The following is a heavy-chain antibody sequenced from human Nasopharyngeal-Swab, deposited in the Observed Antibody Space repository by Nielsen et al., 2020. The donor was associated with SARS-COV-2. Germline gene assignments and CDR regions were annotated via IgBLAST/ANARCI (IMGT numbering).Heavy chain of an antibody. CDR1: RFTFGNYN. CDR3: ARDTGAFDI. CDR2: ISSSSSFI. V-gene: IGHV3-21*01. D-gene: IGHD3-10*01. Sequence: GESLKISCEGSRFTFGNYNMNWVRQAPGKGLEWVSSISSSSSFIYYADSVKGRFTISRDNAQKSLSLQMNSLRAEDTGVYFCARDTGAFDIWGQGTMVTVSS. J-gene: IGHJ3*02.